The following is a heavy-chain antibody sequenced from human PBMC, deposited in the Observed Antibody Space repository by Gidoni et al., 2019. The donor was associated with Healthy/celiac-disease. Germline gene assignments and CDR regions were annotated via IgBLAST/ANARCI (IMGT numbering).Heavy chain of an antibody. V-gene: IGHV3-48*03. CDR1: GFTFSSYE. D-gene: IGHD3-9*01. CDR3: ARELRYFDWLLSPLAA. CDR2: ISSSGSTI. J-gene: IGHJ5*02. Sequence: EVQLVESGGGLVQPGGSLRLSCAASGFTFSSYEMNWVRQAPGKGLEWVSYISSSGSTIYYADSVKGRFTISRDNAKNSLYLQMNSLRAEDTAVYYCARELRYFDWLLSPLAAWGQGTLVTVSS.